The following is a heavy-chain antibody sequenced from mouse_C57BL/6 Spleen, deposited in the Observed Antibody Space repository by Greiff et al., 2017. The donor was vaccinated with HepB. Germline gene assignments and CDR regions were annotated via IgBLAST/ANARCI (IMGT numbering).Heavy chain of an antibody. V-gene: IGHV14-2*01. J-gene: IGHJ2*01. D-gene: IGHD1-1*01. CDR1: GFNIQAYY. Sequence: VQLQQSGAELVKPGASVKLSCTASGFNIQAYYMHWVKQRTEQGLEWIGRIDPEDGETKYAPKFQDKATITADTSSTTAYLLRSSLTSEDTAVYYGARSDEITTVDDYGGQGTTLTVSS. CDR3: ARSDEITTVDDY. CDR2: IDPEDGET.